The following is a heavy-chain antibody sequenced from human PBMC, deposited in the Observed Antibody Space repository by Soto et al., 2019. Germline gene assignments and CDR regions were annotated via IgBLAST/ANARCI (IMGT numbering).Heavy chain of an antibody. Sequence: QITLKESGPTLVKPTQTLTLTCTFSGLSVRTSEVGVGWIRQHPGKALEWLAHIYWDDDKRYSPSLKNRLTIHKDTSRNQVVLTMTNINPVDTGTYYCAHRRVNYAMDVWGQGITVTVSS. V-gene: IGHV2-5*02. CDR2: IYWDDDK. D-gene: IGHD6-13*01. CDR3: AHRRVNYAMDV. CDR1: GLSVRTSEVG. J-gene: IGHJ6*02.